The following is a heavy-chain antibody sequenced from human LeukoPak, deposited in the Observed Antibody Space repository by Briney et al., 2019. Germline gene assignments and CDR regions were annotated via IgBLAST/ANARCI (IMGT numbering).Heavy chain of an antibody. CDR1: GYTFTSYA. CDR2: INAGNGNT. J-gene: IGHJ4*02. D-gene: IGHD6-19*01. Sequence: GASVKVSCKASGYTFTSYAMHWVRQAPGQRLEWMGWINAGNGNTKYSQKFQGRVTITRDTSASTAYMELSSLRSEDTAVYYCARARPIIAVAGTYYFDYWGQGTLVTVSS. CDR3: ARARPIIAVAGTYYFDY. V-gene: IGHV1-3*01.